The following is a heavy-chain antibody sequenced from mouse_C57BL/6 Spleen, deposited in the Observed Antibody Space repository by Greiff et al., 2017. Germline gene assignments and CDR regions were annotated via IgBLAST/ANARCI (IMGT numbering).Heavy chain of an antibody. V-gene: IGHV1-64*01. CDR3: AREELGRGAMDY. Sequence: QVQLQQPGAELVKPGASVKLSCKASGYTFTSYWMHWVKQRPGQGLEWIGMIHPNSGSTNYNEKFKSKATLTVDKSSSTAYMQLSSLTSEDSAVYDCAREELGRGAMDYWGQGTSVTVSS. J-gene: IGHJ4*01. CDR1: GYTFTSYW. CDR2: IHPNSGST. D-gene: IGHD4-1*01.